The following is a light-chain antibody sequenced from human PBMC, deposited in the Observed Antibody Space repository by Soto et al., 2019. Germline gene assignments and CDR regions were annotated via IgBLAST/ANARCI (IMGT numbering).Light chain of an antibody. Sequence: MTPSPAPLSVSPRGKTSLPCRASQSVSSNLAWYRQKPGQTPRLLIYATSTRATGIPARFSGSGSGTEFTLTISSLQSEDFAVYYCQHYNNWPLTFGGGTKVDIK. CDR2: ATS. CDR1: QSVSSN. CDR3: QHYNNWPLT. V-gene: IGKV3-15*01. J-gene: IGKJ4*01.